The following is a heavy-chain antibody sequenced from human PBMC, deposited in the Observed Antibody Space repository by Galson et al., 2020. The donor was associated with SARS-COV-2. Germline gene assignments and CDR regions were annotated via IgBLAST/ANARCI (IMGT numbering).Heavy chain of an antibody. J-gene: IGHJ6*02. CDR2: ISWDGGST. V-gene: IGHV3-43*01. D-gene: IGHD3-10*01. CDR3: AKDKGGWDYGSGNGMDV. CDR1: GFTFDDYT. Sequence: GGSLRLSCAASGFTFDDYTMHWVRQAPGKGLEWVSLISWDGGSTYYADSVKGRFTISRDNSKNSLYLQMNSLRTEDTALYYCAKDKGGWDYGSGNGMDVWGQGTTVTVSS.